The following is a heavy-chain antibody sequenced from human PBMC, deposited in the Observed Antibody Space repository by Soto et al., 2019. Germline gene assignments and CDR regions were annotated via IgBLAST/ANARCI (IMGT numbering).Heavy chain of an antibody. CDR3: ARRGYMLYEIDY. J-gene: IGHJ4*02. CDR2: ISRNGGST. V-gene: IGHV3-64*01. D-gene: IGHD5-12*01. CDR1: GFTFSSYA. Sequence: EVQMVESGGGLVQPGGSLRLSCAASGFTFSSYAMHWVRQAPGKGLEYVSDISRNGGSTYYANSVKGRFTISRDNSQNTLDLKMGSLRDEDMAVYYCARRGYMLYEIDYWGQGTLVTVSS.